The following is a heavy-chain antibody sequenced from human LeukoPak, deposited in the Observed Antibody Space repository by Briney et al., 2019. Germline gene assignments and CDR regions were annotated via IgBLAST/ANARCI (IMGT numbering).Heavy chain of an antibody. D-gene: IGHD6-13*01. V-gene: IGHV3-74*01. CDR2: INTDGSST. J-gene: IGHJ4*02. CDR3: ARGSPREAAAGIYFDY. Sequence: PGGSLRLSCAASGFTFSDYYMSWIRQAPGKGLEWVSRINTDGSSTSYADSVKGRFTISRDNSKNTLYLQMNSLRAEDTAVYYCARGSPREAAAGIYFDYWGQGTLVTVSS. CDR1: GFTFSDYY.